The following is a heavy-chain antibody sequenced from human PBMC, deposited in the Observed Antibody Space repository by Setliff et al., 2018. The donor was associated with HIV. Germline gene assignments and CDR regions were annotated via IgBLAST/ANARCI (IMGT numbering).Heavy chain of an antibody. CDR1: GFTFSNYV. V-gene: IGHV3-23*01. CDR3: AKNLYTSRWSPLDY. CDR2: ISSSGGRT. Sequence: GVLRLSCAASGFTFSNYVMSWVRQTPGKGLEWVSVISSSGGRTYHADSVKGRFTISRDNSKKTLYLQMNSLRGEDTAVYYCAKNLYTSRWSPLDYWGQGTLVTVSS. D-gene: IGHD6-13*01. J-gene: IGHJ4*02.